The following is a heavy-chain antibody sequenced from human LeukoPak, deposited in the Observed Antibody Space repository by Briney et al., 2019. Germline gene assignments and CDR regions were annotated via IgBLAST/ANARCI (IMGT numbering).Heavy chain of an antibody. CDR3: AKDVSSYGSGSYSFDY. CDR2: ISWNSGYI. D-gene: IGHD3-10*01. V-gene: IGHV3-9*01. J-gene: IGHJ4*02. CDR1: GFSFDDYA. Sequence: GGSLRLSCAASGFSFDDYAMHWVRQVPGKGLELVSGISWNSGYIVYADSVKGRFTISRDNAKNSLYLQMNSLRGEDSAFYFCAKDVSSYGSGSYSFDYWGRGTLVTVSS.